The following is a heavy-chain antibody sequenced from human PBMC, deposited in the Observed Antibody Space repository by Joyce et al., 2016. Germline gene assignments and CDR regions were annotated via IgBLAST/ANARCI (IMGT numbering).Heavy chain of an antibody. D-gene: IGHD2-2*01. Sequence: QVHLVQSGAEVKKSGASVKVSCKASGYTFTDCYIHWVRQAPGQGLEWMGWINPNTGGTEYAQKFQDWVTLTMDTAIDTAYMELGSLKSDDTAVYYCARGQDCTSFPCHSYGMDVWGQGTTVTVSS. V-gene: IGHV1-2*04. CDR2: INPNTGGT. CDR1: GYTFTDCY. J-gene: IGHJ6*02. CDR3: ARGQDCTSFPCHSYGMDV.